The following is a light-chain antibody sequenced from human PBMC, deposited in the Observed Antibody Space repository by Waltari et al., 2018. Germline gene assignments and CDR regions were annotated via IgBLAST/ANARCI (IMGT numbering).Light chain of an antibody. V-gene: IGKV3-15*01. Sequence: EVVMTQSPATLPVSPGESVTLSCRAGQSVSSNLAWYQQKPGQAPRLLIYGASIRATGIPARFSGSGFGSDFTLIISSMQSEDFAVYYCQQYYNWPPWTFGQGTKVEIK. CDR3: QQYYNWPPWT. J-gene: IGKJ1*01. CDR1: QSVSSN. CDR2: GAS.